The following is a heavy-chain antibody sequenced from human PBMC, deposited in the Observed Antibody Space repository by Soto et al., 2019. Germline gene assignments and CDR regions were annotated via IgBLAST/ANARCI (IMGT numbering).Heavy chain of an antibody. D-gene: IGHD2-2*01. V-gene: IGHV1-69*08. CDR3: AREDRDRETGLVPAAIDGMDV. Sequence: QVQLVQSGAEVKKPGSSVKVSCKASGGTFSRYSITWVRQAPGHGLEWIGRIIPIFGIASYAQKSQGRVTITADDSTSTAYMELSSLRSDDTAVYYCAREDRDRETGLVPAAIDGMDVWGQGTTVTVSS. CDR1: GGTFSRYS. J-gene: IGHJ6*02. CDR2: IIPIFGIA.